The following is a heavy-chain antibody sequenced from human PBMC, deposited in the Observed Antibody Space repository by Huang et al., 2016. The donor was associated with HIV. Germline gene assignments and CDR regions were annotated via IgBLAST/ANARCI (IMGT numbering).Heavy chain of an antibody. D-gene: IGHD3-3*01. CDR2: FDNGDDK. CDR3: ATFTIFGVDKGV. Sequence: EVQVVESGGGLTQPGGSLRLSCVVSGLSVSGNYMTWVRQAPGKGLEWIALFDNGDDKFYADSVKGRFTISRDNSRNTVFLQMNSLRAEDTAVYYCATFTIFGVDKGVWGQGTTVTVSS. CDR1: GLSVSGNY. J-gene: IGHJ6*02. V-gene: IGHV3-53*01.